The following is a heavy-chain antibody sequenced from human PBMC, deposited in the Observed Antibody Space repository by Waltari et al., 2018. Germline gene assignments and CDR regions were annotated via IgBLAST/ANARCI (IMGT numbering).Heavy chain of an antibody. CDR3: ARAYDFWSGYPYYYGMDV. CDR1: GGSISSYY. CDR2: IYYSGST. D-gene: IGHD3-3*01. J-gene: IGHJ6*02. V-gene: IGHV4-59*01. Sequence: QVQLQESGPGLVKPSETLSLTCTVSGGSISSYYWSWIRQPPGTGLEWIGYIYYSGSTNYNPSLKSRVTISVDTSKNQFSLKLSSVTAADTAVYYCARAYDFWSGYPYYYGMDVWGQGTTVTVSS.